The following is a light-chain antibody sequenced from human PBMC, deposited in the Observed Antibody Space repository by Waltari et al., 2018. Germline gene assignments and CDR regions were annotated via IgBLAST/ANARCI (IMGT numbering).Light chain of an antibody. Sequence: QSVLTQPPSASGTPGQRVSISCSGSNSNLGSNFLYWYQQLPGMAPKLLIYRNNQRPSGVPARFSGSQYGPSASLAISGLRSEDEAVYYCASWDDSHYVFGPGTKVTVL. CDR3: ASWDDSHYV. J-gene: IGLJ1*01. CDR2: RNN. CDR1: NSNLGSNF. V-gene: IGLV1-47*01.